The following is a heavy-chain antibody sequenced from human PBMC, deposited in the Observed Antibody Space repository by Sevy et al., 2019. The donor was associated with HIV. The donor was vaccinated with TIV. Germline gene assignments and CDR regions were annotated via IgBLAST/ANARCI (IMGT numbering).Heavy chain of an antibody. Sequence: GGSLRLSCAASGFTFSDYNMSWIRQAPGKGLEWVSYISSRSSTIYYADSVKGRFTISRDNAKNSLYLQMNSLRAEDTAEYYGVSVITSFGVVPAGDAFDIWGQGTTVTVSS. CDR2: ISSRSSTI. CDR3: VSVITSFGVVPAGDAFDI. J-gene: IGHJ3*02. V-gene: IGHV3-11*01. CDR1: GFTFSDYN. D-gene: IGHD3-3*01.